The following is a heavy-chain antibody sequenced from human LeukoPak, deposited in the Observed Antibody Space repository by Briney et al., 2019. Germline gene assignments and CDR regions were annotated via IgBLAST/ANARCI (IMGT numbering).Heavy chain of an antibody. V-gene: IGHV1-2*02. CDR1: GYTFTGYY. Sequence: GASVKVSCKASGYTFTGYYMHWVRQAPGQGLEWMGWINPNSGGTNYAQKFQGRVTMTRDTSISTAYMELSRLRSDDTAVYYCARVGKGSVRGAPFDYWGQGTLVTVSS. D-gene: IGHD3-10*01. CDR3: ARVGKGSVRGAPFDY. J-gene: IGHJ4*02. CDR2: INPNSGGT.